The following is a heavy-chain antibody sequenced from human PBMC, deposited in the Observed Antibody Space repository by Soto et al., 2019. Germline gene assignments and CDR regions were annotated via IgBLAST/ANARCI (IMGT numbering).Heavy chain of an antibody. CDR2: ISWNSNTI. CDR1: AWTLDSCA. CDR3: AKYTGPN. Sequence: SMRLSCAASAWTLDSCAMQWVRRAPGRGLWWVSGISWNSNTIAYADSVKGRFTISRDNAKNSLYLQMNSLRAQDTACTHCAKYTGPNCGQGSQDTVSA. V-gene: IGHV3-9*01. J-gene: IGHJ4*02.